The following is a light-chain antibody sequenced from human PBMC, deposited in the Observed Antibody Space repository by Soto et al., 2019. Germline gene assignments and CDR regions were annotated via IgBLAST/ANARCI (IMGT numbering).Light chain of an antibody. J-gene: IGKJ4*01. CDR3: QQYNNWPLT. CDR2: GAS. V-gene: IGKV3-15*01. Sequence: EIVMTQSPATLSVSPGERATLSCRASQSVSSDLAWYHQKPGQAPRLLISGASTRATGIPARFSGSGSETEFTLTISSLQSEDFAVYYCQQYNNWPLTFGGGTKVEIK. CDR1: QSVSSD.